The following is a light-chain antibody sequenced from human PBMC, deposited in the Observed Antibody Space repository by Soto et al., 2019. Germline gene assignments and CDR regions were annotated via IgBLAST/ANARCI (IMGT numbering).Light chain of an antibody. CDR3: QQYDSYSRT. Sequence: DIQMTQSPFTLSASVGDRVTITCRASQSVNNWLAWYQQKPGKAPKLLIYKASSLERGVPSRFSGSGSGTDFTLTISSLQPDDFATYYCQQYDSYSRTFGQGTKVEIK. CDR2: KAS. J-gene: IGKJ1*01. V-gene: IGKV1-5*03. CDR1: QSVNNW.